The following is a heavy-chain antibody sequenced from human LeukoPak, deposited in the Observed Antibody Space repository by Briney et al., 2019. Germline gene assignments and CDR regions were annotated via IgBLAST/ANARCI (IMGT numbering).Heavy chain of an antibody. J-gene: IGHJ2*01. D-gene: IGHD2-2*01. V-gene: IGHV3-48*03. CDR2: ISSSGSTI. CDR1: GFTFSSYE. CDR3: ARDLVPAATHRPYWYFDL. Sequence: GGSLRLSCAASGFTFSSYEMNWVRQAPGKGLEWVSYISSSGSTIYYADSVEGRFTISRDDAKNSLYLQMNSLRAEDTAVYYCARDLVPAATHRPYWYFDLWGRGTLVTVSS.